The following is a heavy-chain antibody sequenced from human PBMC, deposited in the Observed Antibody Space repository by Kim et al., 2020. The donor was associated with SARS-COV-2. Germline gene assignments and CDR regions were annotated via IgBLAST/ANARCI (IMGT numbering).Heavy chain of an antibody. J-gene: IGHJ4*02. CDR3: ERGPGRGQTSSEN. D-gene: IGHD3-10*01. Sequence: SETLSLTCTVSGASISTQYWSWIRQPPGKGLEWIGYIADTGDSNYNPSLRSRATISRDTSKNQISLKLTSVTTADTAVHYCERGPGRGQTSSENWGQGTLVTGSS. CDR2: IADTGDS. V-gene: IGHV4-59*11. CDR1: GASISTQY.